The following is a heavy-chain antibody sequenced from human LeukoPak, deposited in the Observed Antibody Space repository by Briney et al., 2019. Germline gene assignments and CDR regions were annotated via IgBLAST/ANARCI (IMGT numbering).Heavy chain of an antibody. J-gene: IGHJ6*02. Sequence: ISSSCSTIYYADSVKGRFTISRDNAKDSLYLQMNSLRAEDTAVYYCAREDFVGARSMDVWGQGTTVTVSS. D-gene: IGHD1-26*01. V-gene: IGHV3-48*04. CDR2: ISSSCSTI. CDR3: AREDFVGARSMDV.